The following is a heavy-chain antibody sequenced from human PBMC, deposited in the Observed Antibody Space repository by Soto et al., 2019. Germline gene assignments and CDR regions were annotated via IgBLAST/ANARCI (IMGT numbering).Heavy chain of an antibody. Sequence: ASVKVSCKAGGYTFSDYYIXWVRQAPGQGLEYMGWISPKSGGAAXXXXXXGRVTMTRDTSGNLAXLHLSSLTSDDTXXXXXARCHXXXXXXXDSXGQGTLV. J-gene: IGHJ4*02. CDR3: ARCHXXXXXXXDS. CDR2: ISPKSGGA. V-gene: IGHV1-2*02. CDR1: GYTFSDYY.